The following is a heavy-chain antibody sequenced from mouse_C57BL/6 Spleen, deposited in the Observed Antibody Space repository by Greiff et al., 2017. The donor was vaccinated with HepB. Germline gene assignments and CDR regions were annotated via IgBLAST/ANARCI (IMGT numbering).Heavy chain of an antibody. CDR1: GYTFTSYD. CDR3: ARGLMVTTGYYAMDY. D-gene: IGHD2-2*01. CDR2: IYPRDGST. V-gene: IGHV1-85*01. Sequence: QVQLQQSGPELVKPGASVKLSCKASGYTFTSYDINWVKQRPGQGLEWIGWIYPRDGSTKYNEKFKGKATLTVDTSSSTAYMELHSLTSEDSAVYFCARGLMVTTGYYAMDYWGQGTSVTVSS. J-gene: IGHJ4*01.